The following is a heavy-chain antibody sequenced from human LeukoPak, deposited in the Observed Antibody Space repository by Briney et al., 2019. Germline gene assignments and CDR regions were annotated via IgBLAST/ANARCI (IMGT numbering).Heavy chain of an antibody. CDR1: GGSISSYY. D-gene: IGHD2-21*01. V-gene: IGHV4-59*01. Sequence: PSETLSLTXTVSGGSISSYYWSWIRQPPGKGLEWIGYIYYSGSTNYNPSLKSRVTISVDTSKNQFSLKLSSVTAADTVVYYCARDLDGSGGDSPFDYWGQGTLVTVSS. CDR3: ARDLDGSGGDSPFDY. J-gene: IGHJ4*02. CDR2: IYYSGST.